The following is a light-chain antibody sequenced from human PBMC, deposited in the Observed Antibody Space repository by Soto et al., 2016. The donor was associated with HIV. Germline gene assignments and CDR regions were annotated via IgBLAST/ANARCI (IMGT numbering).Light chain of an antibody. J-gene: IGLJ3*02. V-gene: IGLV3-21*02. CDR3: QVWDSHNDPWV. Sequence: SYVVTQPPSVSVAPGQTARITCGGINIGSKSVHWYQQKPGQAPVLVIYDDRDRPSRIPERFSGSNSGSTATLTINRVEAEDEADFYCQVWDSHNDPWVFGGGTKLTVL. CDR2: DDR. CDR1: NIGSKS.